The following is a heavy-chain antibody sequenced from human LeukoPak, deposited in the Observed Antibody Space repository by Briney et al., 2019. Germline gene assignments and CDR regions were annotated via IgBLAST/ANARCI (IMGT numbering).Heavy chain of an antibody. CDR2: INTNTGNP. Sequence: ASVKVSCKASGYTFTSYAMNWVRQAPGQGLEWMGWINTNTGNPTYAQGCTGRFVFSLDTSVSTAYLQISSLKAEDTAVYYCAREYYYDSSGYEGYYYYGMDVWGQGTTVTVSS. J-gene: IGHJ6*02. D-gene: IGHD3-22*01. V-gene: IGHV7-4-1*02. CDR3: AREYYYDSSGYEGYYYYGMDV. CDR1: GYTFTSYA.